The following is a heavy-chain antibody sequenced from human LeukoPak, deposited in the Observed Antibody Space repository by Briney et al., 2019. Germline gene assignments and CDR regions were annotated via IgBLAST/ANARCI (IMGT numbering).Heavy chain of an antibody. Sequence: GGSLRLSCAASGFTFSSYGMHWVRQAPGKGLEWVAVISYDGSNKYYADSVKGRFTISRDNSKNTLYLQMNSLRAEDTAVYYCARGSMPRPITMVRVGQRIWFDPWGQGTLVTVSS. CDR3: ARGSMPRPITMVRVGQRIWFDP. D-gene: IGHD3-10*01. CDR1: GFTFSSYG. CDR2: ISYDGSNK. J-gene: IGHJ5*02. V-gene: IGHV3-30*03.